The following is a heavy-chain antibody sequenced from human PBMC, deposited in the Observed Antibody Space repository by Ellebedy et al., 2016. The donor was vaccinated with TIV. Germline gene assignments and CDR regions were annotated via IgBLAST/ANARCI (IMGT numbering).Heavy chain of an antibody. CDR2: IKSKTDGGTT. D-gene: IGHD2-15*01. CDR1: GLTFSNAW. J-gene: IGHJ6*02. Sequence: PGGSLRLSCAASGLTFSNAWMNWVRQAPGKWLEWVGRIKSKTDGGTTDYAAPVKGRFTISRDDSKNTLYLQMNSLKTEDTAVYYCTTHPPLGYCSGGSCFYLWPSLENYYYYGMDVWGQGTTVTVSS. CDR3: TTHPPLGYCSGGSCFYLWPSLENYYYYGMDV. V-gene: IGHV3-15*07.